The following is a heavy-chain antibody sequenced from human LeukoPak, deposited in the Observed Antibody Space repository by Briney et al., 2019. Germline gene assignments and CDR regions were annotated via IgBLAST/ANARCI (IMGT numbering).Heavy chain of an antibody. J-gene: IGHJ5*02. D-gene: IGHD2-2*03. CDR1: GYTFTSYD. V-gene: IGHV1-8*01. Sequence: ASVKVSCKASGYTFTSYDINRVRQATGQGLEWMGWMNPNSGNTGYAQKFQGRVTMTRNTSISTAYMELSSLRSEDTAVYYCARGTSLAIVVVPTSGGSGFDPWGQGTLVTVSS. CDR3: ARGTSLAIVVVPTSGGSGFDP. CDR2: MNPNSGNT.